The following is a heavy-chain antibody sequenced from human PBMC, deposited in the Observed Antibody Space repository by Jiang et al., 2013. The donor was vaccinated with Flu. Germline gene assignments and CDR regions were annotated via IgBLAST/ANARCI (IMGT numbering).Heavy chain of an antibody. CDR1: GHRVTAYW. Sequence: QLVESGAEVKKPGESLKISCKGSGHRVTAYWIGWVRQMPGKGLESMGVIYPGDSDTRYSPPFQGQVTISVDRSISTAYLQWSSLKASDTAMYYCARLRLGVGAAGGDAFDIWGQGTMVTVSS. V-gene: IGHV5-51*01. CDR3: ARLRLGVGAAGGDAFDI. J-gene: IGHJ3*02. D-gene: IGHD1-26*01. CDR2: IYPGDSDT.